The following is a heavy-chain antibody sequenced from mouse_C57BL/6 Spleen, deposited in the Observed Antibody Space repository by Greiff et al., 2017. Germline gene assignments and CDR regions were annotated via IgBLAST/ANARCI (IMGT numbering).Heavy chain of an antibody. CDR3: ARTYYGNAYAMDY. V-gene: IGHV5-17*01. J-gene: IGHJ4*01. Sequence: EVQGVESGGGLVKPGGSLKLSCAASGFTFSDYGMHWVRQAPEKGLEWVAYISSGSSTIYYADTVKGRFTISRDNAKNTLFLQMPSLRSEDTAMYYCARTYYGNAYAMDYWGQGTSVTVSS. D-gene: IGHD2-10*01. CDR1: GFTFSDYG. CDR2: ISSGSSTI.